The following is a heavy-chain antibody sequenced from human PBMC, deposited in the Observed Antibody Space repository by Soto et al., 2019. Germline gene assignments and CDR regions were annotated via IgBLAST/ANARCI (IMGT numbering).Heavy chain of an antibody. CDR2: IWYDGSNK. V-gene: IGHV3-33*01. J-gene: IGHJ4*02. CDR3: ARDANDYGDYGDY. D-gene: IGHD4-17*01. Sequence: QVQLVESGGGVVQPGRSLRLSCAASGFTFSSYGMHWVRQAPGKGLEWVAVIWYDGSNKYYADSVKGRFTISRDNSKNTLYLQMNSLRAEDTAVYYCARDANDYGDYGDYWGQGTLVTVSS. CDR1: GFTFSSYG.